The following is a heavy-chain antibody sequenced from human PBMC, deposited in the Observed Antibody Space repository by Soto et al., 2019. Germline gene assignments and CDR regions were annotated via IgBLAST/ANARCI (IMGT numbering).Heavy chain of an antibody. CDR2: ISGSGGIT. V-gene: IGHV3-23*01. Sequence: EVQLLESGGGLVQPGGSLRLSCVVSGFTFSDYSMSWVRQAPGKGLEWVSGISGSGGITYYADSVKGRFTTSRDNSKNTLHLQMNSLRAEDTAIYYCAKDDAWRINGTSGYLDYWGQGTLVTVSS. J-gene: IGHJ4*02. D-gene: IGHD1-7*01. CDR3: AKDDAWRINGTSGYLDY. CDR1: GFTFSDYS.